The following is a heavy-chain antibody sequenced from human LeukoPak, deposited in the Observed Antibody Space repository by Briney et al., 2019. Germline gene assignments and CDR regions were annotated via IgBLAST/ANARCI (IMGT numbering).Heavy chain of an antibody. D-gene: IGHD3-16*01. Sequence: GGSLRLSCAASGFTFSSYSMNWVRQAPGKGLEWVSVIYSGGTTYYADSVKGRFTISRDNSKNTLYLQMNSLRAEDTAVYYCARRLALTWGIDYWGQGTLVTVSS. CDR1: GFTFSSYS. CDR2: IYSGGTT. V-gene: IGHV3-53*01. CDR3: ARRLALTWGIDY. J-gene: IGHJ4*02.